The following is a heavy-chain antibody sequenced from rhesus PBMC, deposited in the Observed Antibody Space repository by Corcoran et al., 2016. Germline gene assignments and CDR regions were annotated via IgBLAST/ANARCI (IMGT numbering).Heavy chain of an antibody. J-gene: IGHJ4*01. CDR2: IYGTSAST. CDR3: ARDPGYSNYYGY. CDR1: GGSISGYYY. D-gene: IGHD5-42*01. V-gene: IGHV4-73*01. Sequence: QVQLQQWGEGLVKPSETLSLTCAVYGGSISGYYYWSWIRQPPGKGLEWIGYIYGTSASTNYNPSLKNRVTISKDTSKNQFSLKLSSVTAADTAVYYCARDPGYSNYYGYWGQGVLVTVSS.